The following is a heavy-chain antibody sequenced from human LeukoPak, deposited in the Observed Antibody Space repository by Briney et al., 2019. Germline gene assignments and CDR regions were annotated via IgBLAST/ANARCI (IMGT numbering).Heavy chain of an antibody. CDR2: IIPIFGTA. J-gene: IGHJ4*02. V-gene: IGHV1-69*05. CDR1: GGTFSSYA. D-gene: IGHD4-17*01. Sequence: SVRVSCKASGGTFSSYAISWVRQAPGQGLEWMGRIIPIFGTANYAQKFQGRVTITTDESTSTAYMELSSLRSEDTAVYYCARDGGVYGDYPHFDYWGQGTLVTVSS. CDR3: ARDGGVYGDYPHFDY.